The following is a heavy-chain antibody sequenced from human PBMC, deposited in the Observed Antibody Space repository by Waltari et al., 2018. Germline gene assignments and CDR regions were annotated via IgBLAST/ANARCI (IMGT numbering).Heavy chain of an antibody. V-gene: IGHV3-74*01. CDR1: RTDW. CDR3: ARSGFMDV. D-gene: IGHD3-10*01. CDR2: INRNGNTI. Sequence: RTDWMKGDGQAPGEVLGGVSRINRNGNTIVYAHSVKGPFTTSRDNAKNTLYLQMNSLRDDDTAVYYCARSGFMDVWGQGTTVTVSS. J-gene: IGHJ6*02.